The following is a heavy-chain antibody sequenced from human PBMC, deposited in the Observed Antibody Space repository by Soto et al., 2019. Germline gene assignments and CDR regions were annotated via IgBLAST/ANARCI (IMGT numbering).Heavy chain of an antibody. Sequence: QVQLVQSRAEVKNPGASVKVSCKASGYSFTRYGIAWARQAPGQGLEWMGWINTYNGNTNYAQNLQGRVALTTDTSTSTAYMELTSLRSNDTAIYYCAMVDVYVTPSPQDLWGQGPTVIVSS. J-gene: IGHJ6*02. CDR2: INTYNGNT. CDR3: AMVDVYVTPSPQDL. D-gene: IGHD3-16*02. CDR1: GYSFTRYG. V-gene: IGHV1-18*01.